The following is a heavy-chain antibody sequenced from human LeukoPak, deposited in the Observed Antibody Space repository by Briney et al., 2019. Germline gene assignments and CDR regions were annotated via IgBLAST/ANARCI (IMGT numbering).Heavy chain of an antibody. CDR3: ATGDYGDYLGWFDP. V-gene: IGHV1-2*02. CDR1: GYTFTVYY. CDR2: INPNSGGT. Sequence: ASVTLSCNSSGYTFTVYYLHWVRLAPGPGLERMGWINPNSGGTNYAQKFQGRVNMTRDTSISTAYMELSRLRSDDTAVYYCATGDYGDYLGWFDPWGQGTLVTVSS. J-gene: IGHJ5*02. D-gene: IGHD4-17*01.